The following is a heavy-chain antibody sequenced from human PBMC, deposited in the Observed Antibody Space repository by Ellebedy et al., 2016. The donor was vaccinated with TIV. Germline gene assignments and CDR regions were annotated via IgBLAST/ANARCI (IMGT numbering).Heavy chain of an antibody. CDR1: GLTFSNYG. J-gene: IGHJ4*02. D-gene: IGHD6-19*01. CDR3: VKDRAHSSGWVH. Sequence: PGGSLRLSCAASGLTFSNYGMHLVRQAPGKGLEWVAIISYDGSNRYYADSVKGRFTISRDDSKNTLYLQMNSLRAEDTAMYYCVKDRAHSSGWVHWGQGTLVTVSS. CDR2: ISYDGSNR. V-gene: IGHV3-30*18.